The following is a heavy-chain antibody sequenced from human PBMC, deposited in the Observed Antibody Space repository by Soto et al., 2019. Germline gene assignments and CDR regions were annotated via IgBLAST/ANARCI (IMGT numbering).Heavy chain of an antibody. CDR2: SRDKAQGYST. CDR3: ARRGYGMDV. D-gene: IGHD3-10*01. J-gene: IGHJ6*02. Sequence: GSLRLSCAGSGFTLSDHYIDWVRQAPGKGLEWVGRSRDKAQGYSTEYAASVKGRFTTSRDDSKNTLYLQMNSLRAEDTAVYYCARRGYGMDVWGQGTTVTVSS. CDR1: GFTLSDHY. V-gene: IGHV3-72*01.